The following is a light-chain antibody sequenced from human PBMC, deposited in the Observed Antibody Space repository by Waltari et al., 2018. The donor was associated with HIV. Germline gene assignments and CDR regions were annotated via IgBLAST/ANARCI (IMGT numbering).Light chain of an antibody. CDR1: SSNIGAGYD. V-gene: IGLV1-40*01. Sequence: QSVLTQPPSVSGAPGQRATISCTGSSSNIGAGYDVHWYQQLPGTAPKLLSYVNNKRPSGVPDRFSGSKSGTSASLAITGLQAEDEADYYCQSYDSSLSGWVFGGGTKLAVL. CDR2: VNN. CDR3: QSYDSSLSGWV. J-gene: IGLJ3*02.